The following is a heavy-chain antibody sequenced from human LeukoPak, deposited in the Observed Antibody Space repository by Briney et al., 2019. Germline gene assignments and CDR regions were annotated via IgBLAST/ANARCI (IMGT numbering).Heavy chain of an antibody. CDR3: ARGRWELKRRAFDI. Sequence: PSETLSLTCAVYGGSFSGYYWSWIRQPPGKGLEWIGEINHSGSTNYNPSLKSRVTISVDTSKNQFSLKLSSVTAADTAVYYRARGRWELKRRAFDIWGQGTMVTVSS. CDR1: GGSFSGYY. J-gene: IGHJ3*02. D-gene: IGHD1-26*01. CDR2: INHSGST. V-gene: IGHV4-34*01.